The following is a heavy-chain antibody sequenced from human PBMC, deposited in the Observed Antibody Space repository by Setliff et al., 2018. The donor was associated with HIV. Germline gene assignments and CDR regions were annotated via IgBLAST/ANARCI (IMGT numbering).Heavy chain of an antibody. CDR1: GFTFSNAW. V-gene: IGHV3-15*01. D-gene: IGHD2-15*01. Sequence: PGGSLRLSCAASGFTFSNAWMSWVRQAPGKGLEWVGRIKSKTDGGTTDYAAPVKGRFTISRDDSKNTLYLQMNSLKTEDTAVYYCTTVPLVVVAAKYFDYWGQGTLVTVSS. J-gene: IGHJ4*02. CDR2: IKSKTDGGTT. CDR3: TTVPLVVVAAKYFDY.